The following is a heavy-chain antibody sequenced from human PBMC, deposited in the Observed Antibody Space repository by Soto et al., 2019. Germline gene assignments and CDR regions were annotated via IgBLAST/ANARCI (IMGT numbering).Heavy chain of an antibody. V-gene: IGHV4-39*01. J-gene: IGHJ4*02. CDR1: GGSISSSSYY. Sequence: PSETLSLTCTVSGGSISSSSYYWGWIRQPPGKGLEWIGSIYYSGSTYYNPSLKSRVTISVDTSKNQFSLKLSSVTAADTAVYYCASPLGYCSGGSCYFDYWGQGTLVTVSS. CDR3: ASPLGYCSGGSCYFDY. D-gene: IGHD2-15*01. CDR2: IYYSGST.